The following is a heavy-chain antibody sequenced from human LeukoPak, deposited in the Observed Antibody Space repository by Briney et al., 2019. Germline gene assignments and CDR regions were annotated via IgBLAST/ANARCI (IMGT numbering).Heavy chain of an antibody. D-gene: IGHD3-22*01. CDR2: ISSGGTTI. J-gene: IGHJ4*02. Sequence: AGSLRLSCAASGFTFSDYYMSWIRQPPGKGLEWVSYISSGGTTIKFADSVKGRFTIYRDNAKNSLYLQMNSLRAEDTAVYYCARDVDKYYYGSSAYPAIGYWGQGTLVTVSS. CDR3: ARDVDKYYYGSSAYPAIGY. V-gene: IGHV3-11*01. CDR1: GFTFSDYY.